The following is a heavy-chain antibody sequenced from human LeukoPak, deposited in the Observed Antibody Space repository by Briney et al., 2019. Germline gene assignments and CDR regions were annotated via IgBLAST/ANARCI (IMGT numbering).Heavy chain of an antibody. J-gene: IGHJ3*02. Sequence: PGGSLRLSCAASGFTFSSYAMSWVRQAPGKGLEWVSGISGSGGGTYYADSVKGRFTISRDNSKNTLYIKMNSLRAEDTAVYYCAKDSHLAYCGGDCERALDDNAFDIWGKGTMVTVSS. CDR3: AKDSHLAYCGGDCERALDDNAFDI. CDR1: GFTFSSYA. V-gene: IGHV3-23*01. D-gene: IGHD2-21*02. CDR2: ISGSGGGT.